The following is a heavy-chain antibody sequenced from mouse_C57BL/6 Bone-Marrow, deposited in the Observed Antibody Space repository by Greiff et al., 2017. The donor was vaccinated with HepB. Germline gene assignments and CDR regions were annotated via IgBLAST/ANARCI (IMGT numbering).Heavy chain of an antibody. CDR2: IDPSDSYT. CDR3: AREGYYGYLDY. J-gene: IGHJ4*01. V-gene: IGHV1-69*01. Sequence: QVQLQQPGAELVKPGASVKMSCKASGYTFTSYWMHWVKQRPGQGLEWIGEIDPSDSYTNYNQKFKGKSTLTVDKSSSTAYMQLSSLTSEDSAVYYCAREGYYGYLDYWGQGTSVTVSS. CDR1: GYTFTSYW. D-gene: IGHD2-2*01.